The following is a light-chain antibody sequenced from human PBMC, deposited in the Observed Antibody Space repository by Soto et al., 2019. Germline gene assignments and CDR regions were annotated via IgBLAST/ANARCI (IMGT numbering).Light chain of an antibody. V-gene: IGLV1-51*01. CDR2: DNS. Sequence: QSVLTQPPSMSAAPGQKVTITCSGSSSNVGNNFVSWYQQLPGTAPKLLIFDNSQRPSGIPDRFFGSKSATSATLAITGPQTGDEAVYYCGTWDTKLNAVVFGGGTKLTVL. CDR1: SSNVGNNF. J-gene: IGLJ2*01. CDR3: GTWDTKLNAVV.